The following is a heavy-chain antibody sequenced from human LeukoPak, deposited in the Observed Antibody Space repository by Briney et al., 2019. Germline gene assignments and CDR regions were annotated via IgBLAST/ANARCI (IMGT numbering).Heavy chain of an antibody. Sequence: SETLSLTCTVSGGSISRNYWSWIRQPPGKGLEWIGYIYYSGSTNYNPSLKSRVTISVDTSKNQFSLNLSSVTAADTAVYYCAREAEAWFGESPNWFDPWGQGTLVTVSS. V-gene: IGHV4-59*12. CDR3: AREAEAWFGESPNWFDP. J-gene: IGHJ5*02. D-gene: IGHD3-10*01. CDR2: IYYSGST. CDR1: GGSISRNY.